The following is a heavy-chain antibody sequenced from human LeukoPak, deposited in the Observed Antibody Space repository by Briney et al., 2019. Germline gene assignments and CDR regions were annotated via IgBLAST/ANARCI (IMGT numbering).Heavy chain of an antibody. Sequence: GGSLRLSCAASGFTFSSYWMSWVRQAPGKGLEWVANIKQDGSEKYYVDSVKGRFTISRDNAKNSLYLQMNSLRAEDTAVYYCARLRWFGELYFGAFDIWGQGTMVTASS. J-gene: IGHJ3*02. CDR2: IKQDGSEK. CDR3: ARLRWFGELYFGAFDI. D-gene: IGHD3-10*01. CDR1: GFTFSSYW. V-gene: IGHV3-7*01.